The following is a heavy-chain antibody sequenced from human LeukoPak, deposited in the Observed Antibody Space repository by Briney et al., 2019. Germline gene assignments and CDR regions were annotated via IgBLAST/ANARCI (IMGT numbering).Heavy chain of an antibody. CDR2: ISGSGGST. CDR1: GFTFSSYA. Sequence: GGSLRLSCAASGFTFSSYAMSWVRQAPGKGPEWVSAISGSGGSTYYADSVKGRFTISRDNSKNTLYLQMNSLRAEDTAVYYCAKPLTYYYDSSGYYYDYWGQGTLVTVSS. CDR3: AKPLTYYYDSSGYYYDY. V-gene: IGHV3-23*01. J-gene: IGHJ4*02. D-gene: IGHD3-22*01.